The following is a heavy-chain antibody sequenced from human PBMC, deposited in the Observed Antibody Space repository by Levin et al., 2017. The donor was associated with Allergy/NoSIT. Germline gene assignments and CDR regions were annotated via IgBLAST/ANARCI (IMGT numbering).Heavy chain of an antibody. V-gene: IGHV3-74*01. CDR3: ARDWQDWYFDL. CDR1: GFTFSIYW. D-gene: IGHD2-15*01. J-gene: IGHJ2*01. Sequence: GGSLRLSCAASGFTFSIYWMHWVRQAPGKGLVWVSRINSDGSSTSYADSVRGRFTISRDNAKNTLYLQMNSLRAEDTAVYYCARDWQDWYFDLWGRGTLVTVSS. CDR2: INSDGSST.